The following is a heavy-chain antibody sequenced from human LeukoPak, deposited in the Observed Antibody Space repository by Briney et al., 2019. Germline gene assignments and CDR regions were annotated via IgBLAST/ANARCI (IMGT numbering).Heavy chain of an antibody. D-gene: IGHD2-8*01. CDR1: GGSISSGGYY. Sequence: SETLSPTCTVSGGSISSGGYYWSWIRQHPGKGLEWIGYIYYSGSTYYNPSLKSRVTISVDTSKNQFSLKLSSVTAADTAVYYCARGRYCTNGICHFDYWGQGTLVTVSS. CDR2: IYYSGST. V-gene: IGHV4-31*03. CDR3: ARGRYCTNGICHFDY. J-gene: IGHJ4*02.